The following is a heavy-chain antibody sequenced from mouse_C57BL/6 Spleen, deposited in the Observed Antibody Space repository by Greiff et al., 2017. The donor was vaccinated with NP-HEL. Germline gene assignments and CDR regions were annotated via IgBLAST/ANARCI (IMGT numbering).Heavy chain of an antibody. V-gene: IGHV1-82*01. D-gene: IGHD1-1*02. Sequence: QVQLKQSGPELVKPGASVKISCKASGYAFSSSWMNWVKQRPGKGLEWIGRIYPGDGDTNYNGKFKGKATLTADKSSSTAYMQLSSLTSEDSAVYFCARGVWGYYFDYWGQGTTLTVSS. J-gene: IGHJ2*01. CDR1: GYAFSSSW. CDR2: IYPGDGDT. CDR3: ARGVWGYYFDY.